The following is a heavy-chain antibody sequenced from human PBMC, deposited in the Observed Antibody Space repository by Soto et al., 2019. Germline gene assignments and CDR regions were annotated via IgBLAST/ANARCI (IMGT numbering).Heavy chain of an antibody. Sequence: PGGSLRLSCAASGFTFSSYWMSGVRQAPGKGLEWVANIKQDGSGKYYVDSVKGRFTISRDNAKNSMYLQMNSLRAEDTAVYYCARKERVYGMDVWGQGTTVTVSS. V-gene: IGHV3-7*01. CDR3: ARKERVYGMDV. CDR2: IKQDGSGK. CDR1: GFTFSSYW. J-gene: IGHJ6*02.